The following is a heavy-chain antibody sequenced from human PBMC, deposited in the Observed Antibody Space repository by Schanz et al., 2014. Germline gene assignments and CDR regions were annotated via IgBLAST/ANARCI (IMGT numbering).Heavy chain of an antibody. J-gene: IGHJ4*02. Sequence: VELVESGGGLVQPGGSLRLSCAASGFTFSDYYMSWIRQAPGKGLEWVSYVSSSSSYTHYADSVKGRFTISRDNSKNSLYLQMNSLRAGDTAVYYCARIGGSVFDYWGQGTLVTVSS. D-gene: IGHD3-10*01. CDR1: GFTFSDYY. V-gene: IGHV3-11*05. CDR2: VSSSSSYT. CDR3: ARIGGSVFDY.